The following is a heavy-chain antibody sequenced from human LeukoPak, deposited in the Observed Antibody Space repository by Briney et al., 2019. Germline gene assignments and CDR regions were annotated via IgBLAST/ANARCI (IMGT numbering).Heavy chain of an antibody. CDR1: GFTFSNYA. Sequence: GGSLRLSCAASGFTFSNYAMSWVRQAPDRGLEWVGFISYDAANEYYADSVKGRFTISRDNSKNTLYLQMNSLRPEDTAVYYCAKVGGVVIPGAYWGQGTLVTVSS. D-gene: IGHD3-3*01. J-gene: IGHJ4*02. V-gene: IGHV3-30*18. CDR3: AKVGGVVIPGAY. CDR2: ISYDAANE.